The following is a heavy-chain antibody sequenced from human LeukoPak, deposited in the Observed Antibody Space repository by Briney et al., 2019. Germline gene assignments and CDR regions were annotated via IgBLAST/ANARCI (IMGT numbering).Heavy chain of an antibody. D-gene: IGHD5-18*01. CDR2: IYSGGST. CDR1: GFTVSSNY. CDR3: ARARSSYGYGDAFDI. J-gene: IGHJ3*02. Sequence: GGSLRLSCAAPGFTVSSNYMTWVRQAPGKGLEWVSVIYSGGSTYYADSVKGRFTISRDNSKNTLYLQMNSLRAEDTAVYYCARARSSYGYGDAFDIWGQGTMVTVSS. V-gene: IGHV3-53*05.